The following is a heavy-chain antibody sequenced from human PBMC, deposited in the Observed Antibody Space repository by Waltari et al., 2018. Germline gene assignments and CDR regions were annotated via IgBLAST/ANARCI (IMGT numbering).Heavy chain of an antibody. CDR3: ASGTGDRDYYFDY. Sequence: QVQLQESGPGLVKPSETLSLTCTVSGGSISSPSWRWLRQPPGKGLEWIGYIYYSGSTNYNPSLKSRVTISVDTSKNQFSLKLSSVTAADTAVYYCASGTGDRDYYFDYWGQGTLVTVSS. V-gene: IGHV4-59*11. D-gene: IGHD7-27*01. CDR1: GGSISSPS. J-gene: IGHJ4*02. CDR2: IYYSGST.